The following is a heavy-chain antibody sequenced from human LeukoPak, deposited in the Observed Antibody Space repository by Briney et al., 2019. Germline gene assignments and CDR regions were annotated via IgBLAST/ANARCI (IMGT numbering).Heavy chain of an antibody. CDR3: ARGAGGTTPGDAFDI. V-gene: IGHV1-46*01. Sequence: GSVQFSCKASGYTFTSYYMHWVRQAPGQGLEWMGINNPSGGSTSYAQKFQGRVTMTRDTSTSTVYMELSSLRSEDTAVYYCARGAGGTTPGDAFDIWGQGTMVTVSS. CDR1: GYTFTSYY. D-gene: IGHD1-7*01. J-gene: IGHJ3*02. CDR2: NNPSGGST.